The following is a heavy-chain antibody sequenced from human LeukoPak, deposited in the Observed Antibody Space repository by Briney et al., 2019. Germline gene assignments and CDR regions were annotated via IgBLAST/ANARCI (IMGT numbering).Heavy chain of an antibody. CDR1: GYTFTSYY. V-gene: IGHV1-46*01. CDR3: ARTLDQLVRSGMDV. CDR2: INPSGGST. J-gene: IGHJ6*02. Sequence: ASVKVSCKASGYTFTSYYMHWVRQAPGQGLEWVGLINPSGGSTRYAQKFQGRVTMSRDTSTSTVYMDLSSLRAEDTAVYYCARTLDQLVRSGMDVWGQGTTVTVSS. D-gene: IGHD6-13*01.